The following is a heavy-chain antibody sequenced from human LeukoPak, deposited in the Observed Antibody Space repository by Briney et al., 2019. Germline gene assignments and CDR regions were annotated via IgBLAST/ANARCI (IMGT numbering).Heavy chain of an antibody. CDR3: ALWGTWGYFDY. Sequence: PSETLSLTCSVSGDYINNPTYYWGWIRQPPGKGLEWIGSMHNSGSAYYNPSVKSRVTISVDTSKKQFSVKLNSVTAADMAVYYCALWGTWGYFDYWGQGTLVTVSS. V-gene: IGHV4-39*01. J-gene: IGHJ4*02. CDR1: GDYINNPTYY. CDR2: MHNSGSA. D-gene: IGHD3-16*01.